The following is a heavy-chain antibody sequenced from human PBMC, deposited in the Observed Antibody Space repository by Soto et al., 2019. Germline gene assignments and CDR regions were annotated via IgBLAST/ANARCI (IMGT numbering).Heavy chain of an antibody. D-gene: IGHD3-10*02. J-gene: IGHJ3*01. V-gene: IGHV4-59*01. CDR2: IDNSGST. CDR1: RGSISSSY. Sequence: SETLSLTCTVSRGSISSSYWNWIRQPPGKGLEWIGYIDNSGSTNYNPSLKSRVTISVDTSKNQFSLRLSSVTAADAAVYYCARDDRRILRAYVGVDVWGQGTVVTVSS. CDR3: ARDDRRILRAYVGVDV.